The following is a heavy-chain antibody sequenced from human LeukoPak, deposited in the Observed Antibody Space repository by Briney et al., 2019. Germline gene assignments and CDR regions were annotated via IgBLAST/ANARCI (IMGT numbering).Heavy chain of an antibody. D-gene: IGHD6-6*01. J-gene: IGHJ6*02. CDR2: VGTNHDT. Sequence: GRSLRLSCAASGFSFSSYAIHWVRQAAGGALEWVSAVGTNHDTYYLGSVKDRFTISRENAKNSFSLQMNNLRVEDTAVYYCTREWRGIASHYHGMDVWGQGTTVTVSS. V-gene: IGHV3-13*01. CDR1: GFSFSSYA. CDR3: TREWRGIASHYHGMDV.